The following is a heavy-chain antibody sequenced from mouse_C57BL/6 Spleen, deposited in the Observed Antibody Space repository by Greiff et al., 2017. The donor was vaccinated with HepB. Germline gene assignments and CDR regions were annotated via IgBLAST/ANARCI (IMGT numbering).Heavy chain of an antibody. D-gene: IGHD2-5*01. V-gene: IGHV1-15*01. Sequence: VQLQQSGAELVRPGASVTLSCKASGYTFTDYEMHWVKQTPVHGLEWIGAIDPETGGTAYNQKFKGKAILTADKSSSTAYMELRSLTSEDSAVYYCTRPYYSNYWFAYWGQGTLVTVSA. CDR2: IDPETGGT. J-gene: IGHJ3*01. CDR1: GYTFTDYE. CDR3: TRPYYSNYWFAY.